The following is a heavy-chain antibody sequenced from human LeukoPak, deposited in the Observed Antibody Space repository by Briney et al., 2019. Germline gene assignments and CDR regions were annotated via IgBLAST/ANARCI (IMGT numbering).Heavy chain of an antibody. D-gene: IGHD6-19*01. CDR3: AKDNRRHYTSGPNPDSLH. J-gene: IGHJ4*02. V-gene: IGHV3-9*01. Sequence: GGSLRLSCAGSGFIFNNYAMHWVRQPPGKGLEWVTGISWNSGTIDYADSVRGRFTISRDNAKNSLYLQMDSLRVEDTAFYYCAKDNRRHYTSGPNPDSLHWGQGALVTVSS. CDR2: ISWNSGTI. CDR1: GFIFNNYA.